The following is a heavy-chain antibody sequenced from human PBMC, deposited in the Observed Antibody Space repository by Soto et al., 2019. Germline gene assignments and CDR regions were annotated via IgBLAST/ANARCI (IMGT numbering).Heavy chain of an antibody. CDR1: GFSVSSNY. CDR3: AGEDGGGDCFDI. CDR2: VYNGGNA. D-gene: IGHD2-21*01. J-gene: IGHJ2*01. V-gene: IGHV3-53*04. Sequence: EVQLVESGGRLVQSGGSLRLSCAASGFSVSSNYMSWVRQAPGKGLEWVSIVYNGGNADYADSVRGRFTLSRHSCENTLYLDMSSVSGDDTAVYCRAGEDGGGDCFDIWGRGTMVMVCS.